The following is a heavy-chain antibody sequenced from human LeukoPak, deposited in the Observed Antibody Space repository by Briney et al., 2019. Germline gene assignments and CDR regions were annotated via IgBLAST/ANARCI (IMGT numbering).Heavy chain of an antibody. CDR1: GYTLTELS. CDR3: AIASAYSSGYYNCYYYFMDV. D-gene: IGHD6-19*01. J-gene: IGHJ6*03. CDR2: FDPEGGKT. V-gene: IGHV1-24*01. Sequence: ASVKVSCKVSGYTLTELSMHWVRQAPGKGLEWMGGFDPEGGKTIYAQKFQGRVTMTEDTSTETTYMELSSLTSEGTAVYYCAIASAYSSGYYNCYYYFMDVWGKGTTVTVSS.